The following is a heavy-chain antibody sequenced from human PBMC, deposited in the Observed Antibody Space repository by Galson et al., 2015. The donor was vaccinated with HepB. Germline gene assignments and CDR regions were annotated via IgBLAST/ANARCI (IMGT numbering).Heavy chain of an antibody. CDR3: VRDRGIAVSATVVDY. V-gene: IGHV3-33*01. J-gene: IGHJ4*02. CDR2: TWFDGSDD. D-gene: IGHD2-21*02. CDR1: GFTFSTYG. Sequence: SLRLSCAASGFTFSTYGMHWVRQAPGKGLEWVAVTWFDGSDDYYADSVKGRFTISRDNSRNTVYLQMKSLRAEDTAIYYCVRDRGIAVSATVVDYWGQGTLVTVSS.